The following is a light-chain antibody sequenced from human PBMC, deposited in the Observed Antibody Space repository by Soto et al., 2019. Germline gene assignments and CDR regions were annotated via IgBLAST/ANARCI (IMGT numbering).Light chain of an antibody. V-gene: IGKV3-11*01. J-gene: IGKJ5*01. CDR1: QSVSSY. CDR2: DAS. CDR3: QQRSNWPPIT. Sequence: EIVVTQSPATLSLSSGERATLSCRASQSVSSYLAWYQQKPGQAPRLLIYDASNRATGIPARFSGSGSGTDFTLTISSLEPEDFAVYYCQQRSNWPPITFGQGTRLEIK.